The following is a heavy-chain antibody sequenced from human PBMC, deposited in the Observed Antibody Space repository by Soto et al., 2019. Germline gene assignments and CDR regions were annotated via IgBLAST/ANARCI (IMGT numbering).Heavy chain of an antibody. CDR1: GGSFSGYY. CDR2: INHSGST. CDR3: ARRGGIAVAGPRYTWFDP. J-gene: IGHJ5*02. Sequence: SETLSLTCAVYGGSFSGYYWSWIRQPPGKGLEWIGEINHSGSTNYNPSLKSRVTISVDTCKNQFSLKLSSVTAADTAVYYCARRGGIAVAGPRYTWFDPWGQGTLVTVSS. V-gene: IGHV4-34*01. D-gene: IGHD6-19*01.